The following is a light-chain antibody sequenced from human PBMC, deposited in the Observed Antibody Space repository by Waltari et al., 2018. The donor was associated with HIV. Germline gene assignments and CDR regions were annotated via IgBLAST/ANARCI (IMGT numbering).Light chain of an antibody. J-gene: IGLJ2*01. Sequence: QSALTQPRSVSGSPGQSVTMSCSGTSSDVGGYKYVSWYQQHPGKAPKLLIYDVNKRPSGVSDRFSGSKSGNTASLTISGLQVEDEADYYCCSYTSSSTSFGGGTKLTVL. CDR2: DVN. V-gene: IGLV2-11*01. CDR3: CSYTSSSTS. CDR1: SSDVGGYKY.